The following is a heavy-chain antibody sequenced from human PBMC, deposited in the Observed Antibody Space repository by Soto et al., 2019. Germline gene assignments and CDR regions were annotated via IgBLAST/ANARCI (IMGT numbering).Heavy chain of an antibody. V-gene: IGHV3-53*01. CDR3: ARGPNSDC. CDR1: GFSVGGNY. J-gene: IGHJ4*02. D-gene: IGHD2-21*01. CDR2: IYSGGNP. Sequence: EERLVQSGGGLVQPGGSLRLSCAASGFSVGGNYMSWVRQAPGKGLELVSLIYSGGNPFYADSMKGRFTLSRDNSNNMMYLQMDGLRAEDRAVYYCARGPNSDCWGQGTLVIVSS.